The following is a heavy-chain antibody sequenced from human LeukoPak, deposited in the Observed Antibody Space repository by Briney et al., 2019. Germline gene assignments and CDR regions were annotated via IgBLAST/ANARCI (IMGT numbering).Heavy chain of an antibody. D-gene: IGHD5-18*01. CDR2: IIPIFGTA. Sequence: SVKVSCKASGGTFSSYGINWVRQAPGQGLEWMGGIIPIFGTAHYAQKFQGRVTITADESTTTAYMELRSLSSEDTAVFYCARVVDTAIPYFDSWGQGTLVTVSS. CDR3: ARVVDTAIPYFDS. J-gene: IGHJ4*02. CDR1: GGTFSSYG. V-gene: IGHV1-69*13.